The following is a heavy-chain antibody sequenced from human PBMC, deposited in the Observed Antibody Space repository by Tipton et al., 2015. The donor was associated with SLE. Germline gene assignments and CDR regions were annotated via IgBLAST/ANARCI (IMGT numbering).Heavy chain of an antibody. CDR2: IYYTGTT. J-gene: IGHJ4*02. D-gene: IGHD1-7*01. CDR3: ARRFGTSFDY. Sequence: TLSLTCSVSDDSITNYYWSWIRQAPGKGLEWIGLIYYTGTTYYNPSLKSRLTLSMDTSKNTFSLKVTSVAAADTAVYYCARRFGTSFDYWDQGTLVTVSS. CDR1: DDSITNYY. V-gene: IGHV4-59*08.